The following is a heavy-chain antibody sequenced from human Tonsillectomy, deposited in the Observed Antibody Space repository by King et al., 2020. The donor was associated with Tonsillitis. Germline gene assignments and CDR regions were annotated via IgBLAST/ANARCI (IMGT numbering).Heavy chain of an antibody. CDR2: IYYSGST. CDR1: GGSISSSRYY. V-gene: IGHV4-39*01. D-gene: IGHD6-19*01. Sequence: QLQESGPGLVKPSETLSLTCTVSGGSISSSRYYWGWIRQPPGKGLEWIGSIYYSGSTYYTPSLKSRVTISVDTSKNQFSLKLNSVAASDTAVYYCARPTAVAGTGVDFWGRGTLVTVSS. CDR3: ARPTAVAGTGVDF. J-gene: IGHJ4*02.